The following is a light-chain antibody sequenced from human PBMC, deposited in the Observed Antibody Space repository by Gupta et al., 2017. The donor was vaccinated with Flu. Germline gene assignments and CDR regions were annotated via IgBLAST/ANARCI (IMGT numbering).Light chain of an antibody. V-gene: IGKV3-15*01. CDR2: GAS. CDR3: QQENNWPRT. Sequence: PATRSVSPGERATLSGMASQSVSSNLDWYQQKPGQAPRLLIYGASTRATGIPAWFSGSGSGTEFTLTINSLQSEDFAVYYCQQENNWPRTFGQGTRLEIK. CDR1: QSVSSN. J-gene: IGKJ5*01.